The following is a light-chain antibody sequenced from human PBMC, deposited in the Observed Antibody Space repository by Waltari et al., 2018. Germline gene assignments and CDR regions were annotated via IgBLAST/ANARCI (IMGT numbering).Light chain of an antibody. CDR2: DNV. CDR3: SVWDGTRKAAV. J-gene: IGLJ7*01. V-gene: IGLV1-51*01. Sequence: QSVVTQPPSVSGDPGQRVTISCNGSRSNVGGYYLYWYQQFPGTAPKLLIYDNVKRPSGISDRFSGSKSASSASLTITGLQPGDEADYYCSVWDGTRKAAVFGGGTRLTVL. CDR1: RSNVGGYY.